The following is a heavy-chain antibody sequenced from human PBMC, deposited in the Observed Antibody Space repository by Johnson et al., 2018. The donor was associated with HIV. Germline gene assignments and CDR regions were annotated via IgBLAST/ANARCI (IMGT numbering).Heavy chain of an antibody. CDR2: IRYDGSRK. D-gene: IGHD4-17*01. J-gene: IGHJ3*02. Sequence: QVQLVESGGGVVQPGGSLRLSCAASGFTFSSYGMHWVRQAPGKGLEWVAFIRYDGSRKYYADSVKGRFTISRVNSKNMLYLQMNSLRVEDTAVYYCAKEGSRGTVTQAPDAFDIWGQGTVVTVSS. CDR1: GFTFSSYG. V-gene: IGHV3-30*02. CDR3: AKEGSRGTVTQAPDAFDI.